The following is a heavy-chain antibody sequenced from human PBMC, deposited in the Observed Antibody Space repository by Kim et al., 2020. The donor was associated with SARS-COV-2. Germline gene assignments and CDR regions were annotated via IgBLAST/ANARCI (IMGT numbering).Heavy chain of an antibody. Sequence: GGSLRLSCAASGFTFDDYVMHWVRRAPGKGLEWVSLISGDGSRTYYADSVQGRFTVSRDNSKNSLYLQMNSLTAEDTAFYYCTKVPHYDFWSGLRGEGWFAPWGRGTLVSVPS. CDR3: TKVPHYDFWSGLRGEGWFAP. D-gene: IGHD3-3*01. J-gene: IGHJ5*02. CDR2: ISGDGSRT. V-gene: IGHV3-43*02. CDR1: GFTFDDYV.